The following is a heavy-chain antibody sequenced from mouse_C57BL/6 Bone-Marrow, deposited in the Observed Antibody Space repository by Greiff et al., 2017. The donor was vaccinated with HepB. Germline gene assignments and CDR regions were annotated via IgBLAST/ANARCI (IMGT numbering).Heavy chain of an antibody. CDR3: ARLYYGSFAY. Sequence: EVKLVESGPGLVKPSQSLSFTCSVTGYSITSGYYWHWIRQSPGNQLEWRGYISYDGSNHYNPTLKNRTSITRDTSKNQFYLQLNSVTTEDTATYYCARLYYGSFAYWGQGTLVTVSA. V-gene: IGHV3-6*01. D-gene: IGHD1-1*01. CDR2: ISYDGSN. CDR1: GYSITSGYY. J-gene: IGHJ3*01.